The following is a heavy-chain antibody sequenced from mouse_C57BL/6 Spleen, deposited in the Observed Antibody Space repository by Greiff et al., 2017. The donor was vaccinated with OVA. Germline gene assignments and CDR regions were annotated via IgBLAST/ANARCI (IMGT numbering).Heavy chain of an antibody. CDR3: ARGRDDDEGFDY. Sequence: VQLQQPGAELVKPGASVKLSCKASGYTFTSYWMQWVKQRPGQGLEWIGEIDPSDSYTNYNQKFKGKATLTVDTSSSTAYMQLSSLESEDSEVNYSARGRDDDEGFDYWGQGTTLTVSA. CDR1: GYTFTSYW. D-gene: IGHD2-4*01. V-gene: IGHV1-50*01. CDR2: IDPSDSYT. J-gene: IGHJ2*01.